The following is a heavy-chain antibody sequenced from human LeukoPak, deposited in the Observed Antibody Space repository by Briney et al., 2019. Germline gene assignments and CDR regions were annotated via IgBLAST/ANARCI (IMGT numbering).Heavy chain of an antibody. J-gene: IGHJ4*02. V-gene: IGHV3-30*04. CDR1: GFTFGSYP. Sequence: GGSLRLSCAASGFTFGSYPIHWVRQAPGKGLEWVALISYDGSNKYYAGSVKGRFSISRDNSKNTLYLQMNSLRAEDTAVYYCARARYGSGTFSFDNWGQGTLVTVSS. D-gene: IGHD3-10*01. CDR2: ISYDGSNK. CDR3: ARARYGSGTFSFDN.